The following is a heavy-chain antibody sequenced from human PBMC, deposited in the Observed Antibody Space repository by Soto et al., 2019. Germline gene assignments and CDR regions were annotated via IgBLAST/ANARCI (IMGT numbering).Heavy chain of an antibody. J-gene: IGHJ6*02. CDR3: ARARNSGYDVHYGMDV. CDR2: IIPIFGTA. CDR1: GGTFSSDA. D-gene: IGHD5-12*01. Sequence: QVQLVQSGAEVKKPGSSVKVSCKASGGTFSSDAIRWLRQAPVQGLEWRGGIIPIFGTANYAQKFQGRVTNTEDESTSTAYMELSSLRSEDTAVYYCARARNSGYDVHYGMDVWGPGTTVTVSS. V-gene: IGHV1-69*01.